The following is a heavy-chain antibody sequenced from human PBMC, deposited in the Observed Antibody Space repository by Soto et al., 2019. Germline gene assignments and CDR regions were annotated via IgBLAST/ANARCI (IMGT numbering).Heavy chain of an antibody. CDR3: ARGCSICSYDP. Sequence: PSETLSLTCTVSGGSISSSSYYWGWIRQPPGKGLEGIGRIYYSGSTYYNPSLKSRVTISVDTSKNQFSLKLSSVTAADTAVYYCARGCSICSYDPWGQGTLVTVSS. J-gene: IGHJ5*02. CDR1: GGSISSSSYY. V-gene: IGHV4-39*07. D-gene: IGHD2-15*01. CDR2: IYYSGST.